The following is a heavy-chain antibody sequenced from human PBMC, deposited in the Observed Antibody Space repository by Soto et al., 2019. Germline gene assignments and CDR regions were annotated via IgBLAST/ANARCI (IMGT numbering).Heavy chain of an antibody. CDR1: GFTFSDYY. D-gene: IGHD6-13*01. Sequence: GGSLRLSCAASGFTFSDYYMSWIRQAPGKGLEWVSYISSSSSYTNYADSVKGRFTISRDNAKNSLYLQMNSLRAEDTAVYYCARAKGGGSSSWYYYYYGMDVWGQGTTVTV. CDR2: ISSSSSYT. J-gene: IGHJ6*02. V-gene: IGHV3-11*06. CDR3: ARAKGGGSSSWYYYYYGMDV.